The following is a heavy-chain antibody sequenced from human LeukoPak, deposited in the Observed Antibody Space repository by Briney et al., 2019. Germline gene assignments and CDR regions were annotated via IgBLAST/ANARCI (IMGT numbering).Heavy chain of an antibody. CDR1: GFTFSSYA. CDR2: ISYDGSNK. V-gene: IGHV3-30-3*01. CDR3: ARDPLAAAHYYYYYMDV. D-gene: IGHD6-13*01. J-gene: IGHJ6*03. Sequence: PGGSLRLSCAASGFTFSSYAMHWVRQAPGKGLEWVAVISYDGSNKYYADSVKGRFTISRDNSKNTLYLQMNSLRAEDTAVYYCARDPLAAAHYYYYYMDVWGKGTTVTVSS.